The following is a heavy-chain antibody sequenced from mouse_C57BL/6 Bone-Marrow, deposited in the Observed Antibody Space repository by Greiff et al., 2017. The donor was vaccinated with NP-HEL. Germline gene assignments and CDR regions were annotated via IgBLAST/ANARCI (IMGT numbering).Heavy chain of an antibody. CDR3: ARGRRNYGSSYWYFDV. Sequence: VQLQQSGAELVKPGASVKVSCKASGYTFTSYWMHWVKQRPGQGLEWIGRIHPSDSDTNYNQKFKGKATLTVDKSSSTAYMQLNSLTSEDSAVYYCARGRRNYGSSYWYFDVWGTGTTVTVSS. CDR2: IHPSDSDT. J-gene: IGHJ1*03. CDR1: GYTFTSYW. D-gene: IGHD1-1*01. V-gene: IGHV1-74*01.